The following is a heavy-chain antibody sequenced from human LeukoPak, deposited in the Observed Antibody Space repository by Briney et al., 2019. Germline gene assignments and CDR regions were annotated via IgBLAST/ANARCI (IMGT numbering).Heavy chain of an antibody. CDR3: ASPYSGSFGGSYYYGVDV. V-gene: IGHV4-39*01. CDR2: IYYSGST. D-gene: IGHD1-26*01. CDR1: GGSISSSSYY. J-gene: IGHJ6*02. Sequence: SETLSLTCTVSGGSISSSSYYWGWIRQPPGKGLEWIGSIYYSGSTYYNPSLKSRVTISVDTSKNQFSLKLSSVTAADTAVYYCASPYSGSFGGSYYYGVDVWGQGTTVTVSS.